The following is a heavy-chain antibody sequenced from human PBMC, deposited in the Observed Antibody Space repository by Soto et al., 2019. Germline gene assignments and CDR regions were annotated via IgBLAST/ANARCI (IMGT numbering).Heavy chain of an antibody. CDR3: ARGSHKLHSYDSSGFYHYVDY. CDR1: GGSFSDYS. J-gene: IGHJ4*02. Sequence: SETLSLTCAVCGGSFSDYSCTWIRQPPWKGLEWIGEINDSGTTNYTPSLERRVTISRDTSKNRFSLKLSSVTAADTAVYYCARGSHKLHSYDSSGFYHYVDYWGQGSLVTVSS. V-gene: IGHV4-34*01. CDR2: INDSGTT. D-gene: IGHD3-22*01.